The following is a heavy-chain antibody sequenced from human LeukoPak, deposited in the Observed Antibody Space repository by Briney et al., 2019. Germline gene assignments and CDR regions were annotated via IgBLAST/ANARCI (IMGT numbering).Heavy chain of an antibody. J-gene: IGHJ3*02. Sequence: ASVKVSCKASGGTFSSYAISWVRQAPGQGLQWMGRIIPILGIANYAQKFQGRVTTTADKSTSTAYMELRSLRSEDTAVYYCARSIDLLGYGSRASWYPHIWGQGTLVSVSS. D-gene: IGHD2-2*01. V-gene: IGHV1-69*04. CDR2: IIPILGIA. CDR1: GGTFSSYA. CDR3: ARSIDLLGYGSRASWYPHI.